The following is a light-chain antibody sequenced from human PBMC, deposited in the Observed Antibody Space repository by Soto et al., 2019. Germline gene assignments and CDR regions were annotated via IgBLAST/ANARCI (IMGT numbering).Light chain of an antibody. CDR2: DAS. CDR3: QQYNSYSSTT. Sequence: DIQMTQSPSTLSASVGDRVTITCRASQSISSWLAWYQQKPRKAPKLLIYDASSLESGVPSRFSGSGSGTEFTLTISSLQPDDFATYYCQQYNSYSSTTFGQGTKVDIK. CDR1: QSISSW. V-gene: IGKV1-5*01. J-gene: IGKJ1*01.